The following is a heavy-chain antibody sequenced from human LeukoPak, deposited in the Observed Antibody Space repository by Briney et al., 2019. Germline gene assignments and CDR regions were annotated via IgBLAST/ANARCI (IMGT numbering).Heavy chain of an antibody. V-gene: IGHV1-8*01. Sequence: ASVKVSCKASGYTFTSYDINWVRQATGQGLEWMGWMNPNSGNTGYAQKFQGRVTMTRNTSISTAYMELSSLRSEDTAVYYCARDIDHGYCGGDCSLGDAFDIWGQGTMVTVSS. D-gene: IGHD2-21*02. CDR3: ARDIDHGYCGGDCSLGDAFDI. CDR2: MNPNSGNT. CDR1: GYTFTSYD. J-gene: IGHJ3*02.